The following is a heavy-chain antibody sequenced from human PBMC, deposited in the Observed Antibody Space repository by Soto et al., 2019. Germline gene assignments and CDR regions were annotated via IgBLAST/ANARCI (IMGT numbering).Heavy chain of an antibody. CDR2: ISADGTNT. CDR3: ARGNLSFDFDP. J-gene: IGHJ4*02. Sequence: PGGSLILSCAASGFNFETYSMNWVRQTPGKGLEWVAFISADGTNTYYADSVRGRFTLSRDNSMRTGYLQMNTLRDDDTGLYFCARGNLSFDFDPWGRGTLVTVSS. D-gene: IGHD2-15*01. V-gene: IGHV3-30*03. CDR1: GFNFETYS.